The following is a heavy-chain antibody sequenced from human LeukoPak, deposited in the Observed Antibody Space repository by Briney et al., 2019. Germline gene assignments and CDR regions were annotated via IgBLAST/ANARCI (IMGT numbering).Heavy chain of an antibody. CDR3: AAPGTHYYGMDV. D-gene: IGHD6-13*01. CDR1: GFTFSSYG. V-gene: IGHV3-30*03. Sequence: PGRSLRLSCAASGFTFSSYGMHWVRQAPGKGLEWVAVISYDGSNKYYADSVKGRFTISRDNSKNTLYLQMNSLRAEDTAVYYCAAPGTHYYGMDVWGQGTTVTVSS. CDR2: ISYDGSNK. J-gene: IGHJ6*02.